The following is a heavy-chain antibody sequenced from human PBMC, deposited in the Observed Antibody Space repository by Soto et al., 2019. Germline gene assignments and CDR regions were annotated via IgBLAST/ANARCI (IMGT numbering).Heavy chain of an antibody. J-gene: IGHJ4*02. Sequence: GGSLRLSCAASGFTVCSNYMSWVRQAPGKGLEWVSVIYSGGSTYYADSVKGRFTISRDNSKNTLYLQMNSLRAEDTAVYYCVKGEYYYDSSGYYPFDYWGQGTLVTVSS. CDR1: GFTVCSNY. CDR2: IYSGGST. D-gene: IGHD3-22*01. V-gene: IGHV3-66*01. CDR3: VKGEYYYDSSGYYPFDY.